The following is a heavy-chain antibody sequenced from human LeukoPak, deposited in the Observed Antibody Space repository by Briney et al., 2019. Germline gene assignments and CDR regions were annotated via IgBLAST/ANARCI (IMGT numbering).Heavy chain of an antibody. CDR2: IYYSGST. J-gene: IGHJ6*02. Sequence: SETLSLTCTVSGGSISSGGYYWSWIRQHPGKGLEWIGYIYYSGSTYHNPSLKSRVTISVDTSKNQFSLKLSSVTAADTAVYYCARDHRCSGGSCYTGYYYYGMDVWGQGTTVTVSS. D-gene: IGHD2-15*01. V-gene: IGHV4-31*03. CDR1: GGSISSGGYY. CDR3: ARDHRCSGGSCYTGYYYYGMDV.